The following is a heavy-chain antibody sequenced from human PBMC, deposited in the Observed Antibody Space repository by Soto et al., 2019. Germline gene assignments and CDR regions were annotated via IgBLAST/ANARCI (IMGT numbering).Heavy chain of an antibody. Sequence: GASVKVSCKASGYTFTSYGIHWVRRALGQRLEWMGWINAANGDTKYSPKFQGRVTITRDTSASTAYMELSSLRSEDTAVYYCVRRHVSATGIDWFDPWGQGTLVTVSS. J-gene: IGHJ5*02. D-gene: IGHD6-13*01. V-gene: IGHV1-3*01. CDR3: VRRHVSATGIDWFDP. CDR2: INAANGDT. CDR1: GYTFTSYG.